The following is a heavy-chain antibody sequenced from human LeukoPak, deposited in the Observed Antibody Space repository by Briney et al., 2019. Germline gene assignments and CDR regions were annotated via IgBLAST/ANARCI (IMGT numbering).Heavy chain of an antibody. CDR2: IIPIFGTA. V-gene: IGHV1-69*05. J-gene: IGHJ6*03. CDR1: GGTFSSYA. CDR3: ARAKARGVTHYYYYMDV. D-gene: IGHD3-10*01. Sequence: SVKVSCKASGGTFSSYAISWVGQAPGQGLEWMGGIIPIFGTANYAQKFQGRVTITTDESTSTAYMELSSLRSEDTAVYYCARAKARGVTHYYYYMDVWGKGTTVTVSS.